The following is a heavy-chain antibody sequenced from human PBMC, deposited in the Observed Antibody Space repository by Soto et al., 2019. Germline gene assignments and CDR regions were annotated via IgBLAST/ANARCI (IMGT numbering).Heavy chain of an antibody. D-gene: IGHD2-21*02. J-gene: IGHJ3*02. V-gene: IGHV3-30-3*01. CDR3: ARRHGGNFLNAFDI. CDR1: GFTFSSYA. Sequence: GGSLRLSCAASGFTFSSYAMHWVRQAPGKGLEWVAVISYDGSNKYYADSVKGRFTISRDNSKNTLYLQMNSLRAEDTAVYYCARRHGGNFLNAFDIWGQGTMVTVSS. CDR2: ISYDGSNK.